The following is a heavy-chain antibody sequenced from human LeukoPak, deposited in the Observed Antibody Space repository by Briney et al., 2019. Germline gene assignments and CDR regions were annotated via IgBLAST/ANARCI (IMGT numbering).Heavy chain of an antibody. CDR3: AKGHGEYCGAGCYSRVLDF. CDR2: ISGSGGST. Sequence: GGSLRLYCAASGFTFNNYAMNWVRQAPGKGLEWVSVISGSGGSTVCADSVKGRFTISRDNSKNTLYLQMNSLRAEDTGVYHCAKGHGEYCGAGCYSRVLDFWGQGTLVTVSS. J-gene: IGHJ4*02. D-gene: IGHD2-21*01. CDR1: GFTFNNYA. V-gene: IGHV3-23*01.